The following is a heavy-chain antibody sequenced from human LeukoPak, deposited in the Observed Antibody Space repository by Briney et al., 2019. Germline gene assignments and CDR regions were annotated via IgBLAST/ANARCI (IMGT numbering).Heavy chain of an antibody. CDR2: INQDGSEG. J-gene: IGHJ4*02. Sequence: GGSLRLSCAASGFSFSDYWMDWVRQSPGKGMEWVANINQDGSEGYYADSVKGRFTISRDNAKNSLYLQMNNLRAEDTAVYHCSRSLDYWGQGALVTVSS. CDR3: SRSLDY. V-gene: IGHV3-7*01. CDR1: GFSFSDYW.